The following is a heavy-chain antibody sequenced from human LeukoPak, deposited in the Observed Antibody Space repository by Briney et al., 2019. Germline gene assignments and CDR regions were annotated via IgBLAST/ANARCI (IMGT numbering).Heavy chain of an antibody. Sequence: GASVKVSCKASGGTFSSYDINWVRQSTGQGLEWMGWMNPNSGNTGYAQKFQGRVTMTRNTSISTAYMELSSLRSEDTAVYYCARGGLRYFDCPPLGDWGQGTLVTVSS. D-gene: IGHD3-9*01. CDR1: GGTFSSYD. J-gene: IGHJ4*02. CDR2: MNPNSGNT. CDR3: ARGGLRYFDCPPLGD. V-gene: IGHV1-8*01.